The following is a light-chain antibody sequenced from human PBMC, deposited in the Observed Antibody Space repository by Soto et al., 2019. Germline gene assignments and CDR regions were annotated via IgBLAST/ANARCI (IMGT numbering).Light chain of an antibody. CDR2: AAS. Sequence: AIRMTQSPSSFSASTGDRVTITCRASQGISSYLAWYHQKPGKAPKLLIYAASTLQSGVPSRFSGSGSGTDFTLTISSLQSEDFATYYCQQSYSTPRTFGQGTKVDIK. V-gene: IGKV1-8*01. J-gene: IGKJ1*01. CDR1: QGISSY. CDR3: QQSYSTPRT.